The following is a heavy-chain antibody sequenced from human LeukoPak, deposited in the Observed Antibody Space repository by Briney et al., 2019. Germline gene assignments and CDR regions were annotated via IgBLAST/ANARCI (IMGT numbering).Heavy chain of an antibody. CDR1: GYTFTSYA. Sequence: ASVKVSCKASGYTFTSYAIQWVRQAPGQRPEWMGWINAGNGNTKYSQEFQGRVTITRDTSASTAYMELSSLRSEDMAVYYCARVLHDYGDSLNGAFDIWGQGTMVTVSS. J-gene: IGHJ3*02. CDR3: ARVLHDYGDSLNGAFDI. V-gene: IGHV1-3*03. D-gene: IGHD4-17*01. CDR2: INAGNGNT.